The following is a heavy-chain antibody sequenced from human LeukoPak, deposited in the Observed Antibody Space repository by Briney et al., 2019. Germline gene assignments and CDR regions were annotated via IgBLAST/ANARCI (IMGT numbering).Heavy chain of an antibody. CDR2: IYYSGIT. Sequence: SETLSLTRTVSGDSISSSSYYCGWIRQPPGKGLEWIGSIYYSGITYYNHSLKTRVTICVDTSKNLFCLRLSSVTAADTAVYYCASWGWGDIVVVPAAIDAFDIWGQGTMVTVSS. V-gene: IGHV4-39*01. J-gene: IGHJ3*02. CDR3: ASWGWGDIVVVPAAIDAFDI. CDR1: GDSISSSSYY. D-gene: IGHD2-2*01.